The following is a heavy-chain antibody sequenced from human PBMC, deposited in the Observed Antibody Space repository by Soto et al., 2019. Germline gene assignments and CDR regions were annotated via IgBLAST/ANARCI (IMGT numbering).Heavy chain of an antibody. CDR2: IYYSGST. CDR1: GGSISSYY. D-gene: IGHD2-2*01. CDR3: ARTSSVYCSSTSCAPAGTYYYYMDV. J-gene: IGHJ6*03. Sequence: SETLSLTCTVSGGSISSYYWSWIRQPPGKGLEWIGYIYYSGSTNYNPSLKSRVTISVDTSKNQFSLKLSSVTAADTAVYYCARTSSVYCSSTSCAPAGTYYYYMDVWGKGTTVTLSS. V-gene: IGHV4-59*01.